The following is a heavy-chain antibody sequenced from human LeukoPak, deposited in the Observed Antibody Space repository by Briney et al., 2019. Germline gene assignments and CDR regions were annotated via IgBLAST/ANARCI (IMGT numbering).Heavy chain of an antibody. CDR2: IGSKAYGGTT. CDR3: ARSLGIAAENTNYYYYMDV. CDR1: GFTFGDYA. D-gene: IGHD6-13*01. Sequence: PEGSLRLSCRASGFTFGDYAMSWVRQAPGKGLEWVGFIGSKAYGGTTEYAASVKGRFTISRDDSKSIAYLQMNSLKTEDTAVYYCARSLGIAAENTNYYYYMDVWGKGTTVTVSS. V-gene: IGHV3-49*04. J-gene: IGHJ6*03.